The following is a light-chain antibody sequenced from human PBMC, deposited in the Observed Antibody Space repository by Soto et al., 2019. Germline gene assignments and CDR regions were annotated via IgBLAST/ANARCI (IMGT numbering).Light chain of an antibody. J-gene: IGKJ1*01. CDR2: SAS. CDR3: QQSYSTPT. V-gene: IGKV1-39*01. Sequence: IQMTQSPSSLSASVGDRVTISCRASQSIGTYLHWYQQKLGKAPKFLIYSASTLQSGVPSRFSGSGSGTYFTLTISCLQPEDFATYYCQQSYSTPTFGQGTKVEIK. CDR1: QSIGTY.